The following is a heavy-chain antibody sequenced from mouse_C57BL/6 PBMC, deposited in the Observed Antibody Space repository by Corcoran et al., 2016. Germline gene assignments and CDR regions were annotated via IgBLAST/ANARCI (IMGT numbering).Heavy chain of an antibody. V-gene: IGHV1-18*01. D-gene: IGHD1-1*01. CDR3: ATFITTVVARAMDY. Sequence: VQLQQSGAELVKPGASVKIPCKASGYTFTDYNMDWVKQSHGKSLEWIGDINPNNGGTIYNQKFKGKATLTVDKSSSTAYMELRSLTSEYTAVYYCATFITTVVARAMDYWGQGTSVTVSS. CDR1: GYTFTDYN. CDR2: INPNNGGT. J-gene: IGHJ4*01.